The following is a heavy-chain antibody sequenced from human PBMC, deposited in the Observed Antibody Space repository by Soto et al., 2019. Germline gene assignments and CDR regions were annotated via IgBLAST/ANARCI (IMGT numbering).Heavy chain of an antibody. CDR2: ISYDGSNK. D-gene: IGHD3-3*01. CDR3: LNRVVRDYYGMDV. J-gene: IGHJ6*02. CDR1: GFTFSSYG. V-gene: IGHV3-30*03. Sequence: PGGSLRLSCAASGFTFSSYGMHWVRQAPGKGLEWVAVISYDGSNKYYADSVKGRFTISRDNSKNTLYLQMNSLRAEDTAVYYCLNRVVRDYYGMDVWGQGTTVTVSS.